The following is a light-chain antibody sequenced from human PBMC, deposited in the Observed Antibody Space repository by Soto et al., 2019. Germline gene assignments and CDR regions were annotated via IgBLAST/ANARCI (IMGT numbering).Light chain of an antibody. CDR1: QSISSY. CDR3: QQSYSIPWT. Sequence: DIQMTQSPSSLSASVGDRVTITCRASQSISSYLNWYQQVPGKAPKLLIYGASSLQSGIPSRFSGSGSGTEFTLTISSLQPEDFVTYYCQQSYSIPWTFGQGTKVEVK. V-gene: IGKV1-39*01. J-gene: IGKJ1*01. CDR2: GAS.